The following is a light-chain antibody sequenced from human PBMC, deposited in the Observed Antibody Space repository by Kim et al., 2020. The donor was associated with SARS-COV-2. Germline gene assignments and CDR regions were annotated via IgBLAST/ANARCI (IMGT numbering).Light chain of an antibody. Sequence: QSALTQPASVSGSPGQSITISCTGTSSDVGGYNYVSWYQQHRGKAPKLMIYDVSKRPLGVSNRFSGSKSGNTASVTISGLQAEDEADYYCSSYTSSSTWVFGTGTKVTVL. V-gene: IGLV2-14*01. CDR1: SSDVGGYNY. J-gene: IGLJ1*01. CDR2: DVS. CDR3: SSYTSSSTWV.